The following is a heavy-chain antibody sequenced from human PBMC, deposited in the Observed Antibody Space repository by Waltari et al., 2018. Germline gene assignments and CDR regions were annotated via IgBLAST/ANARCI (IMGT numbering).Heavy chain of an antibody. CDR2: IWYDGSNK. CDR3: ARDRGSITMVRGVLDY. V-gene: IGHV3-33*01. Sequence: QVQLVESGGGVVQPGRSLRLSCAASGFTFSSYGMHWVRPAPGQGREGVEWVVVIWYDGSNKYYADSVKGRFTISRDNSKNTLYLQMNSLRAEDTTVYYCARDRGSITMVRGVLDYWGQGTLVTVSS. J-gene: IGHJ4*02. D-gene: IGHD3-10*01. CDR1: GFTFSSYG.